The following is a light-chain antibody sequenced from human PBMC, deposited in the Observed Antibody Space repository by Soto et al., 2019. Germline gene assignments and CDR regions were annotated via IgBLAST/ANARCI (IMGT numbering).Light chain of an antibody. V-gene: IGLV1-40*01. J-gene: IGLJ3*02. CDR2: GNS. CDR1: SSNIGAGYD. Sequence: QPVLTQPPSVSGAPGRRVTISCTGSSSNIGAGYDVHWYQQLPGTAPKLLIYGNSNRPSGVPDRFSGSKSGTSASLAITGLQAEDEADYYCQSYDSSLSGWVFGGGTKLTVL. CDR3: QSYDSSLSGWV.